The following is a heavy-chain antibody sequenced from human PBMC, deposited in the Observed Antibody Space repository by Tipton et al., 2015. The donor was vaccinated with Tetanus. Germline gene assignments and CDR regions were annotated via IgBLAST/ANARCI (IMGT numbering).Heavy chain of an antibody. J-gene: IGHJ4*02. CDR1: GYTFTDFY. CDR3: AREPREGGDYDVLTGYRGFDL. CDR2: INPKSGGT. D-gene: IGHD3-9*01. V-gene: IGHV1-2*02. Sequence: QSGPEVKEPGASVRVSCKASGYTFTDFYIHWVRQAPGQGPEWLGWINPKSGGTDYAQTFLGRVTMTRDTSISTTYMELSRLTSDATAVYYCAREPREGGDYDVLTGYRGFDLWGQGTQVTVSS.